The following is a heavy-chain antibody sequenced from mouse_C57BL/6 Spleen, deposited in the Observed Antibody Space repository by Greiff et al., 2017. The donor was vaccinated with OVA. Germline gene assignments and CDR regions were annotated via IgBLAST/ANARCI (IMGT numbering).Heavy chain of an antibody. V-gene: IGHV1-53*01. J-gene: IGHJ3*01. CDR1: GYTFTSYW. D-gene: IGHD1-1*01. CDR3: ARRDYGSSPFSY. CDR2: INPSNDGP. Sequence: QVQLKPPGPELVKPGASVKLSCKASGYTFTSYWMHWVKPRHGQGLEWIGNINPSNDGPNYNEQFKRTATLTVEKSSSTAYMQLSSLTSEDSAVYYCARRDYGSSPFSYWGQGTLVTVSA.